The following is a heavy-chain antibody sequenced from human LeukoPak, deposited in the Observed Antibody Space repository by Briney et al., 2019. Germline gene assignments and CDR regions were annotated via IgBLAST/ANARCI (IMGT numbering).Heavy chain of an antibody. J-gene: IGHJ4*02. CDR2: IYYSGST. CDR1: GGSISSSSYY. CDR3: ARTYFDWFLNVDN. Sequence: SETLSLTCTVSGGSISSSSYYWVWIRQLPGKGLEWIGSIYYSGSTYYNSSLKSRVTISVDTSKNQFFLRLNSVTAADTAVYYCARTYFDWFLNVDNWGQGAPVTVSS. V-gene: IGHV4-39*01. D-gene: IGHD3-9*01.